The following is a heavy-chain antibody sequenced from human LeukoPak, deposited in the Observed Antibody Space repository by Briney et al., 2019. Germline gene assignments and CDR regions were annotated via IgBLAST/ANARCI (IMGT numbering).Heavy chain of an antibody. J-gene: IGHJ4*02. CDR2: IYHSGST. CDR3: ARVQYYYDSSGYPIDY. D-gene: IGHD3-22*01. Sequence: SGTLSLTCAVSGGSISSSNWWSWVRQPPGKGLEWIGEIYHSGSTNYNPSLKSRVTISVDTSKNQFSLKLSSVTAADTAVYYCARVQYYYDSSGYPIDYWGQGTLVTVSS. CDR1: GGSISSSNW. V-gene: IGHV4-4*02.